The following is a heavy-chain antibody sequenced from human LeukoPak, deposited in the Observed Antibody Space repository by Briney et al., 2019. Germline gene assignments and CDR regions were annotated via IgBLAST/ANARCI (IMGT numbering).Heavy chain of an antibody. Sequence: ASVKVSCKASGGTFSNYAISWVRQAPGQGPEWMGGIIPIFGTANYAQKFQGRVTITTDKSTSTAYMELSSLRSEDTAVYYCARERHDYGAFDYWGQGTLVTVSS. CDR1: GGTFSNYA. D-gene: IGHD4-17*01. V-gene: IGHV1-69*05. CDR2: IIPIFGTA. CDR3: ARERHDYGAFDY. J-gene: IGHJ4*02.